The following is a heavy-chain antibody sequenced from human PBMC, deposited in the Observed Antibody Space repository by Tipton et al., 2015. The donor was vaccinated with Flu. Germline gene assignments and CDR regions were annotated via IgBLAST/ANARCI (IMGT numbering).Heavy chain of an antibody. CDR1: GFNFTNYA. J-gene: IGHJ6*02. D-gene: IGHD1-7*01. CDR2: ISFDGGNK. CDR3: ARDLDLTGTTSGYDYYGMDV. V-gene: IGHV3-30*07. Sequence: RSLRLSCAASGFNFTNYAMYWVRQALGKGLEWVTVISFDGGNKYYADSLKGRFTISRDNAKNSLYLQMNSLRVEDTAVYYCARDLDLTGTTSGYDYYGMDVWGQGTTVTVSS.